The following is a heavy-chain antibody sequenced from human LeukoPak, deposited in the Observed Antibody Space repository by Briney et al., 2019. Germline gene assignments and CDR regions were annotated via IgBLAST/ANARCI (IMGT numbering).Heavy chain of an antibody. V-gene: IGHV3-49*04. CDR2: IRSKAYGGTT. Sequence: GRSLRLSCTASGFTFGDYAMSWVRQASGKGLEWVGFIRSKAYGGTTEYAASVKGRFTISRDDSKSIAYLQMNSLKTEDTAVYYCTRTVRQRVSKYYFDYWGQGTLVTVSS. J-gene: IGHJ4*02. D-gene: IGHD6-13*01. CDR1: GFTFGDYA. CDR3: TRTVRQRVSKYYFDY.